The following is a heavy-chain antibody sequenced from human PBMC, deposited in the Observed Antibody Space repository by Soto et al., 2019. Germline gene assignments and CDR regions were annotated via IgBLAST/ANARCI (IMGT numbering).Heavy chain of an antibody. Sequence: SETLSLTCTVSGGSITSSSYYWGWIRQPPGKGLEWIGSIYYSGSTYYNPSLKSRVTISVDTSKNQFSLKLSSVTAADTAVYYCATQEVGGSYVYXFDPWGQGTLVTVSS. CDR2: IYYSGST. V-gene: IGHV4-39*01. CDR3: ATQEVGGSYVYXFDP. D-gene: IGHD1-26*01. J-gene: IGHJ5*02. CDR1: GGSITSSSYY.